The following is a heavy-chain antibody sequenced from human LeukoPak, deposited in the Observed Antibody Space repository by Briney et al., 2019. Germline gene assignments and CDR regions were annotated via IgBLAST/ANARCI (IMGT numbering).Heavy chain of an antibody. Sequence: PGGSLRLSCAASGFTVSSSYMSWVRQAPGKGLEWVSVIYSSGSTYYADSVKGRFTISRDNSKNTLYLQMNSLRAEDTAVYYCARYSSSWWFDYWGQGTLVTVSS. CDR2: IYSSGST. D-gene: IGHD6-13*01. CDR1: GFTVSSSY. J-gene: IGHJ4*02. V-gene: IGHV3-66*01. CDR3: ARYSSSWWFDY.